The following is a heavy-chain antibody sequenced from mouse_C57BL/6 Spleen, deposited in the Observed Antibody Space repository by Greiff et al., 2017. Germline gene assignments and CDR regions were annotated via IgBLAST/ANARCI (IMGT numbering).Heavy chain of an antibody. V-gene: IGHV1-64*01. CDR1: GYTFTSYW. CDR2: IHPNSGST. Sequence: QVQLQQPGAELVKPGASVTLSCKASGYTFTSYWMHWVKQRPGQGLEWIGMIHPNSGSTNYNEKFKSKATLTVDKSSSTAYMQLSSLTSEDSAVYYCARGDYDGLFDYWGQGTTLTVSS. CDR3: ARGDYDGLFDY. J-gene: IGHJ2*01. D-gene: IGHD2-4*01.